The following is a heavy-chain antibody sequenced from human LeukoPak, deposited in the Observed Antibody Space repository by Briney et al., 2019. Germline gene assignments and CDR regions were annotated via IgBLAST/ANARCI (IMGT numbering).Heavy chain of an antibody. J-gene: IGHJ4*02. V-gene: IGHV3-9*01. CDR1: GFTFDDYA. Sequence: GGSLRLSCAASGFTFDDYAMHWVRQAPGKGLEWVSGISWNSGSIGYADSVKGRFTISRDNAKNSLYLQMNSLRAEDTALYYCAKVVGYSSGWYDYWGREPWSPPPQ. D-gene: IGHD6-19*01. CDR2: ISWNSGSI. CDR3: AKVVGYSSGWYDY.